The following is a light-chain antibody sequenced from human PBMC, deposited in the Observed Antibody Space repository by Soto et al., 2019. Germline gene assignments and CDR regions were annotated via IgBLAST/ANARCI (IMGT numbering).Light chain of an antibody. CDR2: LGS. CDR1: HSLLHSNGYNY. CDR3: MQPLQSWT. V-gene: IGKV2-28*01. J-gene: IGKJ1*01. Sequence: DIVITQSPLSLPFTPGDPASISCRSSHSLLHSNGYNYLDWYLQKPGQSPQLLIYLGSNRASGVPDRFSGSGSGTDFTLKISRVEAEDVGVYYCMQPLQSWTFGQGTKVDI.